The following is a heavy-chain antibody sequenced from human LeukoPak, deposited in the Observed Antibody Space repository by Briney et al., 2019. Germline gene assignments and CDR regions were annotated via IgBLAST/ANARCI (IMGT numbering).Heavy chain of an antibody. CDR1: GFIFTSYG. J-gene: IGHJ4*02. CDR2: IQYDGTNK. CDR3: VKDIRRGDNYGYDQFAY. Sequence: GGSLRLSCAASGFIFTSYGMHWVRQAPGKGLEWVAFIQYDGTNKYYADSVKGRFTISRGNSKNTLYLQMNSLRADGTSLYYCVKDIRRGDNYGYDQFAYWGQGTLVTVSS. V-gene: IGHV3-30*02. D-gene: IGHD5-18*01.